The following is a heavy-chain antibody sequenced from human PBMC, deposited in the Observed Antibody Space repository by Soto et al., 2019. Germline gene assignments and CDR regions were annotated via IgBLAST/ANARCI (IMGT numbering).Heavy chain of an antibody. CDR3: ARQNGTPGGYQLLYWFDP. J-gene: IGHJ5*02. CDR2: IYYSGST. D-gene: IGHD2-2*02. Sequence: QLQLQESGPGLVKPSETLSLTCTVSGGSISSSSYYWGWIRQPPGKGLEWIGSIYYSGSTYYNPSLKSRVTISVDTSKNQFSLKLSSVTAADTAVYYCARQNGTPGGYQLLYWFDPWGQGTLVTVSS. V-gene: IGHV4-39*01. CDR1: GGSISSSSYY.